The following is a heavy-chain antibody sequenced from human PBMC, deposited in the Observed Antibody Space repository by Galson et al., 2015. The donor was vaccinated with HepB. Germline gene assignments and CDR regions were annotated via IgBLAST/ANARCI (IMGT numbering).Heavy chain of an antibody. Sequence: SLRLSCAASEFTFSYYAMTWVRQAPGKGLEWVSAISGSGGSTYYADSVKGRFTISRDNSKNTLYLQMNSLRAEDTAVYYCAKSLVGATVEYFQHWGQGILVTVSS. D-gene: IGHD1-26*01. CDR2: ISGSGGST. CDR1: EFTFSYYA. V-gene: IGHV3-23*01. CDR3: AKSLVGATVEYFQH. J-gene: IGHJ1*01.